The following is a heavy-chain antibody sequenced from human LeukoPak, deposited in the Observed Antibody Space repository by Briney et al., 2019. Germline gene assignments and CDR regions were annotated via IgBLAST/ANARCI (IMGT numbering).Heavy chain of an antibody. CDR2: IYPGDSDT. D-gene: IGHD2-15*01. CDR3: PKKATYRDYVDY. J-gene: IGHJ4*02. Sequence: GESLKISCKGSAYIFTSYWIGWVHQMPGKGLEWMGIIYPGDSDTRYSPSFQGQVTISADKSINTAYLQWGSLKASDTAIYYCPKKATYRDYVDYWGQGTLVTVSS. V-gene: IGHV5-51*07. CDR1: AYIFTSYW.